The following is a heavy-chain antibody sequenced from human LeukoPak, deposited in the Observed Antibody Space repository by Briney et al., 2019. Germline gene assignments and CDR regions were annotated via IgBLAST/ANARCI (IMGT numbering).Heavy chain of an antibody. CDR1: GGTFSSYA. Sequence: ASVKVSCKASGGTFSSYAISWVRQAPGQGLEWMGGIIPIFGTANYAQKFQGRVTITADKSTSTAYMELSSLRSEDTAVYYCARTKWLRLGPSDYWGQGTLVTVSS. CDR3: ARTKWLRLGPSDY. D-gene: IGHD5-12*01. V-gene: IGHV1-69*06. CDR2: IIPIFGTA. J-gene: IGHJ4*02.